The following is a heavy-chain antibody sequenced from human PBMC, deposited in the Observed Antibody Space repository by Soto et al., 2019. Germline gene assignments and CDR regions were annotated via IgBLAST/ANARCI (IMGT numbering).Heavy chain of an antibody. J-gene: IGHJ4*02. Sequence: SETLSLTCTVYGDSISTFYWGWMRQSPGKELEWIGYVYYTGSTNYNPSLKSRVTISVDRSKNQFSLKLTSANAADTAVYYCARGRTVRNYADDSSDYFYFFDYWGQGTQVTVSS. CDR3: ARGRTVRNYADDSSDYFYFFDY. D-gene: IGHD3-22*01. CDR2: VYYTGST. CDR1: GDSISTFY. V-gene: IGHV4-59*01.